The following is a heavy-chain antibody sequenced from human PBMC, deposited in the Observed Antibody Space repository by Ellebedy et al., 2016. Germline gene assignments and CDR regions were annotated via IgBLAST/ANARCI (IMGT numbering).Heavy chain of an antibody. CDR1: GGSVSSGY. D-gene: IGHD6-19*01. CDR2: VFHTGTT. J-gene: IGHJ3*01. CDR3: AKWNGGWYAFEV. V-gene: IGHV4-59*02. Sequence: SETLSLTCNVSGGSVSSGYWNWIRRPPGKGLEWIGYVFHTGTTNYNPSLKIRVTMSVDTSKSQFSLRLTSVTAADAAVYYCAKWNGGWYAFEVWGQGTMVTVSS.